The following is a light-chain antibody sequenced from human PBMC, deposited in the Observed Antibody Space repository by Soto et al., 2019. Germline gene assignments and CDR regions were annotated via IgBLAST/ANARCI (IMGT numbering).Light chain of an antibody. J-gene: IGLJ3*02. CDR1: SNDVVNFDY. CDR2: DVS. Sequence: QSALTQPPSASGSPRQSVTISCTGTSNDVVNFDYVSWYQQHPGKAPKLIIFDVSQRPSGVPHRFSGSRSGNTASLTVSGLQPEDEADYYCGSYSGNNDLVFGGGTKVTVL. CDR3: GSYSGNNDLV. V-gene: IGLV2-8*01.